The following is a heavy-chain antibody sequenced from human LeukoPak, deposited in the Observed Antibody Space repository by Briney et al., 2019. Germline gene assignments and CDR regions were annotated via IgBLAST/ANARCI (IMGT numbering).Heavy chain of an antibody. V-gene: IGHV6-1*01. J-gene: IGHJ3*01. CDR1: GDSVSSNSAT. CDR2: TYYKSKWYS. D-gene: IGHD5-24*01. Sequence: SQTLSLTCAISGDSVSSNSATWNWIRQSPSRGLEWLGRTYYKSKWYSDYAVSVRSRVTINPDTSKNHFSLQLNSVTAEDTAVYYCVRGGQGDGYSADEAFDFWGQGTVVTVSS. CDR3: VRGGQGDGYSADEAFDF.